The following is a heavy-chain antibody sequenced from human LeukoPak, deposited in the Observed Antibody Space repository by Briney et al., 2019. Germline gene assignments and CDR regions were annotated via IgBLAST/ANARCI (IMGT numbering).Heavy chain of an antibody. CDR3: ARDPTYTDFWSGYYTTNNYYMDV. CDR2: IIPIFGTA. D-gene: IGHD3-3*01. Sequence: ASVKVSCKASGGTFSSYAISWVRQAPGQGLEWMGGIIPIFGTANYAQKFQGRVTITADESTSTAYMELSSLRSEDTAVYYCARDPTYTDFWSGYYTTNNYYMDVWGKGTTVTVSS. CDR1: GGTFSSYA. J-gene: IGHJ6*03. V-gene: IGHV1-69*13.